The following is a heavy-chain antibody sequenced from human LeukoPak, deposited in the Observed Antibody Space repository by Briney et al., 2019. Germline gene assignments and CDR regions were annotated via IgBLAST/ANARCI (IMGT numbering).Heavy chain of an antibody. J-gene: IGHJ6*04. CDR3: ARGDYYGSGSYSIFYGMDV. D-gene: IGHD3-10*01. CDR2: ISSCGSTI. Sequence: GGSLRLSCAASGFTFSSYEMNWVRQAPGKGLEWVSYISSCGSTIYYADSVKGRFTISRDNAKNSLYLQMNSLRAEDTAVYYCARGDYYGSGSYSIFYGMDVWGKGTTVTVSS. V-gene: IGHV3-48*03. CDR1: GFTFSSYE.